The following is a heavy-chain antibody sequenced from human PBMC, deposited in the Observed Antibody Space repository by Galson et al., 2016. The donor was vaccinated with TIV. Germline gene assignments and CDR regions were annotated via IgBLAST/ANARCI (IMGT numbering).Heavy chain of an antibody. CDR3: ARVWGEYCSSPGCWDLPFDY. V-gene: IGHV1-2*06. Sequence: SVKVSCKASGYTFTGYYIHWVRQAPGQGLEWMGRINPNTGGTNYAQKFQGRLTMTNDTSISTAYLELSSLTSDDTAVYYCARVWGEYCSSPGCWDLPFDYWGQGTLVTVSP. CDR1: GYTFTGYY. J-gene: IGHJ4*02. D-gene: IGHD2-2*01. CDR2: INPNTGGT.